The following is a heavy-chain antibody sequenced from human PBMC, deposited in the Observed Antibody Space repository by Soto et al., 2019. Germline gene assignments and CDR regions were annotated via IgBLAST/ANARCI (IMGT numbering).Heavy chain of an antibody. D-gene: IGHD3-22*01. Sequence: QVHLVQSGSEVKTAGAAVKVSCKASGYTFSDYGVSWVRQAPGQGLEWIGWIHVYSGTTNYLPKFQGRVTMTTDTSTSTLYMELTDLSSEDTAVYYCARGRGGYLSSSGHTHNYLDYWGQGTLVTVAS. J-gene: IGHJ4*02. CDR2: IHVYSGTT. CDR3: ARGRGGYLSSSGHTHNYLDY. CDR1: GYTFSDYG. V-gene: IGHV1-18*01.